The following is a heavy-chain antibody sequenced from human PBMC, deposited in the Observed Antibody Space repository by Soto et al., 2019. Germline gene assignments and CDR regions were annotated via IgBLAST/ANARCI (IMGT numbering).Heavy chain of an antibody. V-gene: IGHV1-69*13. CDR2: IIPIFGTV. CDR1: GVTFSSYA. CDR3: ARDQDSSSSVFYYGMDV. D-gene: IGHD6-6*01. J-gene: IGHJ6*02. Sequence: SVKVSCKASGVTFSSYAISWVRQAPGQGLEWMGGIIPIFGTVNYAQKFQGRVTITADESTSTAYMELSSLRSEDTAVYYCARDQDSSSSVFYYGMDVWDQGTTVTVSS.